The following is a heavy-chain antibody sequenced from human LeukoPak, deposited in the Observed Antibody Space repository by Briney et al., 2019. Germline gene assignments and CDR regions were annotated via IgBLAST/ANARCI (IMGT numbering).Heavy chain of an antibody. Sequence: SETLSLTCAVYGGSFSGYYWSWIRQPPGKGLEWIGEINHSGSTNYNPSLKSRVTISVDTSKNQFSLKLSSVTAADTAVYYCFVRSNTAMKTRYYFDYWGQGTLVTVSP. CDR3: FVRSNTAMKTRYYFDY. CDR2: INHSGST. D-gene: IGHD5-18*01. J-gene: IGHJ4*02. V-gene: IGHV4-34*01. CDR1: GGSFSGYY.